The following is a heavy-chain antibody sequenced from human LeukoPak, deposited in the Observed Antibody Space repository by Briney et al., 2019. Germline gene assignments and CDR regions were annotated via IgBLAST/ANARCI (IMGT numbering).Heavy chain of an antibody. CDR2: IYPGDSGT. J-gene: IGHJ6*02. Sequence: GESLKISCKGSGYSFTSYWIGWVRQMPGKGLEWMGIIYPGDSGTRYSPSFQGQVTISADKSISTAYLQWSSLKASDTAMYYCARAKDYGGNPPGWFGMDVWGQGTTVTVSS. D-gene: IGHD4-23*01. CDR1: GYSFTSYW. CDR3: ARAKDYGGNPPGWFGMDV. V-gene: IGHV5-51*01.